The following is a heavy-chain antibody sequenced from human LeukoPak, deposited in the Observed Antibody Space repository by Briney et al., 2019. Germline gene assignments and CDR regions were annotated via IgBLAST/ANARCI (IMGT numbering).Heavy chain of an antibody. J-gene: IGHJ4*02. Sequence: GGSLRLSCAASGFTFSDAWTSWVRQAPGKGLEWVGRIKSKTDGGTTDYAAPVKGRFTISGDDSKNTLYLQMNSLKNEDTAVYYCTTDLILVRGVIVGYWGQGTLVTVSS. V-gene: IGHV3-15*01. CDR2: IKSKTDGGTT. CDR1: GFTFSDAW. D-gene: IGHD3-10*01. CDR3: TTDLILVRGVIVGY.